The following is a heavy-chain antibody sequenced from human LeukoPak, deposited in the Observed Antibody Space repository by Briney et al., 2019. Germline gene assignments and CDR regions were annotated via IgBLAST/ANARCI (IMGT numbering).Heavy chain of an antibody. CDR1: GGSIGSDDHY. D-gene: IGHD3-3*01. Sequence: SETLSLTCIVSGGSIGSDDHYWNWIRQPPGKGLEWIGSIYYSGSTYYNPSLKSRVTISVDTSKNQFSLKLSSVTAADTAVYYCARRPKDLRFLEWLPFDYWGQGTLVTVSS. V-gene: IGHV4-39*01. CDR3: ARRPKDLRFLEWLPFDY. CDR2: IYYSGST. J-gene: IGHJ4*02.